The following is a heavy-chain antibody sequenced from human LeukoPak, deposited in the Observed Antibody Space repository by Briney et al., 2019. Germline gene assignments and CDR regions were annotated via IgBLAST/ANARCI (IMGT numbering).Heavy chain of an antibody. D-gene: IGHD3-10*01. Sequence: PSETLSLTCTVSGGSISSYYWSWIRQPPGKGLEWIGYIYYSGSTNYNPSLKSRVTISVDTSKNQFSLKLSSVTAADTAVYYCARDRGGFDYWGQGTLVTVSS. J-gene: IGHJ4*02. CDR3: ARDRGGFDY. CDR2: IYYSGST. CDR1: GGSISSYY. V-gene: IGHV4-59*01.